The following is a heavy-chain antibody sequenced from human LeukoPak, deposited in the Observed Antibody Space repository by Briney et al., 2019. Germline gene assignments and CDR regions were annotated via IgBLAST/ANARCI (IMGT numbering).Heavy chain of an antibody. CDR1: GGSISSSNYY. D-gene: IGHD1-26*01. V-gene: IGHV4-39*01. J-gene: IGHJ5*02. CDR3: ARQKVYGGATRINWFDP. CDR2: IYYSGST. Sequence: SETLSLTCTVSGGSISSSNYYWGWIRQPPGKGLEWIGSIYYSGSTYYNPSLKSRVTISVDTSKNQFSLKLSSVTAADTAVYYCARQKVYGGATRINWFDPWGQGTLVTVSS.